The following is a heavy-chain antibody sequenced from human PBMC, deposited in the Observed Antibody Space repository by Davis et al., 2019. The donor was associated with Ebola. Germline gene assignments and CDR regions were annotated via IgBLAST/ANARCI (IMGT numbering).Heavy chain of an antibody. CDR2: IYYSGST. CDR3: ARDFPLDV. Sequence: ESLKISCAASGFTFSSYAMSWVRQAPGKGLEWIGYIYYSGSTNYNPSLKSRVTISVDTSKNQFSLKVRSVTAADTAVYYCARDFPLDVWGKGTTVTVSS. J-gene: IGHJ6*03. CDR1: GFTFSSYA. V-gene: IGHV4-59*01.